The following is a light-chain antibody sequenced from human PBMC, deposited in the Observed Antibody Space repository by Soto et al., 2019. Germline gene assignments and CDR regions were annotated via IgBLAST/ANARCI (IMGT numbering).Light chain of an antibody. CDR3: QQRSSWPALT. Sequence: EIVLTQSPATLSLSPGERATLSCRASQSVGSSLAWYQQKPGQAPRLLIYDASNRATGIPARFSGSGSGTDFTLTISSLEPEDFAVYYCQQRSSWPALTFGGGTKVEIK. CDR1: QSVGSS. V-gene: IGKV3-11*01. J-gene: IGKJ4*01. CDR2: DAS.